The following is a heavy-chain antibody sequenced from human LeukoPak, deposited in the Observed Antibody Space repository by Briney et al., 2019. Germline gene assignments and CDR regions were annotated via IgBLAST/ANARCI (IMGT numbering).Heavy chain of an antibody. V-gene: IGHV3-30-3*01. D-gene: IGHD6-19*01. CDR1: GFTFSSYA. Sequence: GRSLRLSCAASGFTFSSYAMHWVRQAPGKGLEWVAVISYDGSNKYYADSVKGRFTISRDNSKNTLYLQMNSLRAEDTAVYYCARDGRDSSGWYRNFDYWGQGTLVTVP. CDR3: ARDGRDSSGWYRNFDY. CDR2: ISYDGSNK. J-gene: IGHJ4*02.